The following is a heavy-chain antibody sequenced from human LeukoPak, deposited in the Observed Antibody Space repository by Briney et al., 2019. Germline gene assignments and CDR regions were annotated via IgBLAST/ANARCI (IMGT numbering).Heavy chain of an antibody. CDR2: INPNSGGT. J-gene: IGHJ4*02. Sequence: GASVKVSCKASGYIFTGYYMHWVRQAPGQGLEWMGWINPNSGGTNYAQKFQGRVTMTRDTSISTAYMEVSSLRSDDTAVYYCARERSGANSYGYWEYWGQGTLVTVSS. D-gene: IGHD5-18*01. CDR1: GYIFTGYY. V-gene: IGHV1-2*02. CDR3: ARERSGANSYGYWEY.